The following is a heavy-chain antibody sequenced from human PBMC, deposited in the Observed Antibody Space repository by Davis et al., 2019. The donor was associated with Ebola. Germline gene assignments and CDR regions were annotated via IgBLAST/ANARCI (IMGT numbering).Heavy chain of an antibody. J-gene: IGHJ4*02. CDR1: GFTFSSYS. CDR2: ISSSSSYI. Sequence: GESLKISCAASGFTFSSYSMNWVRQAPGKGLEWVSSISSSSSYIYYADSVKGRFTISRDNAKNSLYLQMNSLRAEDTAVYYCTYGDYFDYWGQGTLVTVSS. CDR3: TYGDYFDY. V-gene: IGHV3-21*01. D-gene: IGHD4-17*01.